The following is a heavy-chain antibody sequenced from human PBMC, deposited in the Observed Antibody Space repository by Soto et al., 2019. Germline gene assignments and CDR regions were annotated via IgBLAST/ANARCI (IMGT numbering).Heavy chain of an antibody. V-gene: IGHV1-18*01. Sequence: ASVKVSFKASGYTFTSYGISWVRQAPGQGLEWMGWISAYNGNTNYAQKLQGRVTMTTDTSTSTAYMELRSLRSDDTAVYYCATDYYDSSGYYYGGFDYWGQGTLVTVSS. CDR1: GYTFTSYG. J-gene: IGHJ4*02. CDR2: ISAYNGNT. D-gene: IGHD3-22*01. CDR3: ATDYYDSSGYYYGGFDY.